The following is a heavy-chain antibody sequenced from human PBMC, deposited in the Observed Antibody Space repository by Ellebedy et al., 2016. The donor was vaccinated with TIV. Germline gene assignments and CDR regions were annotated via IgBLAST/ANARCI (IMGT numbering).Heavy chain of an antibody. J-gene: IGHJ4*02. CDR1: GFTFTSSA. Sequence: AASVKVSCKASGFTFTSSAMQWVRQARGQRLEWIGWIVVGSGNTNYAQKFQERVTITRDMSTSTAYMELRSLRAEDTAVYYCAAALSGYSYGFDYWGQGTLVTVSS. D-gene: IGHD5-18*01. V-gene: IGHV1-58*02. CDR3: AAALSGYSYGFDY. CDR2: IVVGSGNT.